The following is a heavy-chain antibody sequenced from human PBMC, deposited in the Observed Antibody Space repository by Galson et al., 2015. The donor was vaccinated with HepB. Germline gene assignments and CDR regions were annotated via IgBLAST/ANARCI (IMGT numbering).Heavy chain of an antibody. J-gene: IGHJ3*02. CDR3: AREYYYDSSGYYYLFAFDI. Sequence: SVKVSCKASGGTFSSYAISWVRQAPGQGLEWMGGIIPIFGTANYAQKFQGRVTITADESTSTAYMELSSLRSEDTAVYCCAREYYYDSSGYYYLFAFDIWGQGTMVTVSS. D-gene: IGHD3-22*01. CDR2: IIPIFGTA. CDR1: GGTFSSYA. V-gene: IGHV1-69*13.